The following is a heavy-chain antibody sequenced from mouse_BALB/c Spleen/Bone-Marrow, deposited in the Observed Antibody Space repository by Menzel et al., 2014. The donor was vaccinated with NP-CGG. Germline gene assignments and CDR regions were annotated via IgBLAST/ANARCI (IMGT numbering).Heavy chain of an antibody. J-gene: IGHJ3*01. Sequence: EVQLVESGGGLVQPGGSLKLSCAASGFDFSRYWMTWVRQAPGKGLEWIGEINPDSSTINYTPSLKDKFIISRDNAKNTLYLQMSKVRSEDTALYYCAKSYYYGYVAYWGQGTLVTVSA. D-gene: IGHD1-2*01. V-gene: IGHV4-1*02. CDR2: INPDSSTI. CDR1: GFDFSRYW. CDR3: AKSYYYGYVAY.